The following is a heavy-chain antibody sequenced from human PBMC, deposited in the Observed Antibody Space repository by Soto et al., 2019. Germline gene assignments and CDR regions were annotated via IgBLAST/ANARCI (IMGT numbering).Heavy chain of an antibody. V-gene: IGHV1-69*02. CDR2: IIPILGIA. Sequence: SVKVSCKASGGTFSSDTISWVRQAPGQGLEWMGRIIPILGIANYAQKFQGRVTITADKSTSTAYMELSSLRSGDTAVYYCARVGIYGSEKNWFDPWGQGTLVTAS. D-gene: IGHD3-10*01. CDR3: ARVGIYGSEKNWFDP. CDR1: GGTFSSDT. J-gene: IGHJ5*02.